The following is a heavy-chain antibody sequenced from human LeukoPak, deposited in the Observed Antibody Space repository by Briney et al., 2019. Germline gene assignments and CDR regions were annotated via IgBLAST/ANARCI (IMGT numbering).Heavy chain of an antibody. J-gene: IGHJ4*02. CDR3: ARRAYYDSSGYYYYFDY. D-gene: IGHD3-22*01. V-gene: IGHV5-51*01. CDR1: GYSFTSYW. CDR2: IYPGDSDT. Sequence: GECLKISCKGSGYSFTSYWIGWVRQMPGKGLEWMGIIYPGDSDTRYSPSFQGQVTISADKSISTAYLQWSSLKASDTAMYYCARRAYYDSSGYYYYFDYWGQGTLVTPSS.